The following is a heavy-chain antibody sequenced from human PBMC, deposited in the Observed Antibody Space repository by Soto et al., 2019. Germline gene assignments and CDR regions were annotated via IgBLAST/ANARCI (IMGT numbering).Heavy chain of an antibody. CDR2: IDYSGST. D-gene: IGHD1-26*01. V-gene: IGHV4-30-4*01. J-gene: IGHJ3*02. Sequence: QVQLQESGPGLVKPSQTLSLTCTVSGGSISSGDYYWSWIRQPPGKGLEWIAYIDYSGSTYYNPYLKKRVTISVDTAKNQFSLKLSSVTAADTAVYYCAREEPTSDADHDPDSFDIWGQGTIVTVSS. CDR3: AREEPTSDADHDPDSFDI. CDR1: GGSISSGDYY.